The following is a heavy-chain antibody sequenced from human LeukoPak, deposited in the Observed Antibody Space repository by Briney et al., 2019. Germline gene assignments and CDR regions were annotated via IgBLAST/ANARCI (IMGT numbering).Heavy chain of an antibody. CDR3: ARVYSLFRGVTDAFDI. Sequence: GGSLRLSCAASGFTFSSYTMHWVRQAPGKGLEWVSSISSSSTYIYYADSVKGRFTISRDNAKNSLYLQMNSLRAEDTAVYHCARVYSLFRGVTDAFDIWGQGTMVTVSS. CDR1: GFTFSSYT. V-gene: IGHV3-21*01. D-gene: IGHD3-10*01. CDR2: ISSSSTYI. J-gene: IGHJ3*02.